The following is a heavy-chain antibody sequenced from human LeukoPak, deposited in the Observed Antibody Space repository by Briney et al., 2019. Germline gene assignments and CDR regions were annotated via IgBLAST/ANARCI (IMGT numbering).Heavy chain of an antibody. Sequence: SETLSLTCAVSGYSISSGYYWGWSRQPPGKGLEWIGSIYHSGSAYYNPSLKSQVTISLDTSKNQFSLKLSSVTAANTAVYYCAREEMGGIDYWGQGTLVTVSS. J-gene: IGHJ4*02. CDR1: GYSISSGYY. V-gene: IGHV4-38-2*02. D-gene: IGHD5-24*01. CDR2: IYHSGSA. CDR3: AREEMGGIDY.